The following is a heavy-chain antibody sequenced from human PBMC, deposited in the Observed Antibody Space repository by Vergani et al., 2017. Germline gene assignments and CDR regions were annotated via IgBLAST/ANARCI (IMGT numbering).Heavy chain of an antibody. CDR2: INPNSGST. Sequence: QVQLVQSGAEVKKPGASVKVSCKASGYTFTGYYMHWVRQAPGQGLEWMGWINPNSGSTSYAQKFQGRVTMTRDTSTSTVYMELSSLRSEDTAVYYCARVKAPYSSSWYAGYFDLWGRGTLVTVSS. J-gene: IGHJ2*01. CDR3: ARVKAPYSSSWYAGYFDL. D-gene: IGHD6-13*01. CDR1: GYTFTGYY. V-gene: IGHV1-46*03.